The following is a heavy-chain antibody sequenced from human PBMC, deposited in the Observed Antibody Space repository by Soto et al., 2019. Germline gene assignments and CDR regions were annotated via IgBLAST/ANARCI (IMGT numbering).Heavy chain of an antibody. D-gene: IGHD3-10*01. Sequence: SETLSLTCTVSGGSISSYYWSWIRQPPGKGLEWIGYIYYSGSTNYNPSLKSRVTISVDTSKNQFSLKLSSVTAADTAVYYCARRRMVRGVIDSNWFDPWGQGTLVTVS. J-gene: IGHJ5*02. V-gene: IGHV4-59*08. CDR1: GGSISSYY. CDR3: ARRRMVRGVIDSNWFDP. CDR2: IYYSGST.